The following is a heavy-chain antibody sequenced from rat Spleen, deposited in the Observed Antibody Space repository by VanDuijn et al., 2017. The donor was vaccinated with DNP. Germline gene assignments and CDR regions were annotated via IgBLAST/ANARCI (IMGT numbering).Heavy chain of an antibody. CDR3: AKFYYSSYFDY. CDR1: GFTFSDYY. J-gene: IGHJ2*01. V-gene: IGHV5S10*01. D-gene: IGHD1-2*01. Sequence: EVQLVESGGDLVQPGRSLKLSCAASGFTFSDYYMAWVRQAPKKGLEWVATIIYDGSRTYYRDSVKGRFTISRDNAKSTLYLQMDSLRSEDTATYYCAKFYYSSYFDYWGQVVMVTVSS. CDR2: IIYDGSRT.